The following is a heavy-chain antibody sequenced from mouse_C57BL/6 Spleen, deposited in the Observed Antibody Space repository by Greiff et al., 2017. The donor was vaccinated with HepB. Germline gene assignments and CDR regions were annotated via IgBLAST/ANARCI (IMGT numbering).Heavy chain of an antibody. CDR2: IDPSDSYT. CDR3: ARRGEDSNYPYYAMDY. V-gene: IGHV1-50*01. J-gene: IGHJ4*01. D-gene: IGHD2-5*01. CDR1: GYTFTSYW. Sequence: QVQLQQPGAELVKPGASVKLSCKASGYTFTSYWMQWVKQRPGQGLEWIGEIDPSDSYTNYNQKFKGKATLTVDTSSSTAYMQLSSLTSEDSAVYYCARRGEDSNYPYYAMDYWGQGTSVTVSS.